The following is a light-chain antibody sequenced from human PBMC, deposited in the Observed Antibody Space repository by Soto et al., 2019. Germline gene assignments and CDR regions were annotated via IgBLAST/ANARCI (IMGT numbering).Light chain of an antibody. CDR3: QQRSKWPPFP. CDR1: QSVSSY. Sequence: EIVLTQSPATLSLSPGERATLSCRASQSVSSYLAWYQQKPGQAPRLLIYDASNRATGIPARFSGSGSGTDFTLTISSLEPEDFAVSSCQQRSKWPPFPFGPGTKVDIK. J-gene: IGKJ3*01. CDR2: DAS. V-gene: IGKV3-11*01.